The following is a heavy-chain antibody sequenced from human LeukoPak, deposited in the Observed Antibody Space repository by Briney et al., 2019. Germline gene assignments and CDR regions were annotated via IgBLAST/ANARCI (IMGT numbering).Heavy chain of an antibody. V-gene: IGHV3-23*01. D-gene: IGHD2-2*01. CDR2: ISASSGST. Sequence: GGSLRLSCAASGFTFSSYAMSWVRQAPGKGLEWVSSISASSGSTYYADSVKGRFTISRDNSKNTLYLQMDSLRPEDTAVYYCVKVPGQIVALPAGDDAFDIWGQGTMVTVSS. CDR1: GFTFSSYA. CDR3: VKVPGQIVALPAGDDAFDI. J-gene: IGHJ3*02.